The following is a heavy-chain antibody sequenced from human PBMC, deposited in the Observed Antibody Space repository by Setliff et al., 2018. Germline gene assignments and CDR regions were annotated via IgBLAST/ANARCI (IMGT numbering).Heavy chain of an antibody. CDR3: AIDYGPTGTPYH. CDR2: IDPRDDFT. CDR1: GYSFSGFY. Sequence: VKVSCKASGYSFSGFYMHWVRQVPGEGLEALGRIDPRDDFTVYAERFKDRLTITADTSTDTSYMEMSSLRFEDTAVYYCAIDYGPTGTPYHWGQGTPVTVSS. V-gene: IGHV1-69-2*01. D-gene: IGHD1-1*01. J-gene: IGHJ4*02.